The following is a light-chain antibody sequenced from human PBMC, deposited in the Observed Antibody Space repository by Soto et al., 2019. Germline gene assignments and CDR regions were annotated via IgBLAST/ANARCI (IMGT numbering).Light chain of an antibody. CDR2: KAS. V-gene: IGKV1-5*03. CDR1: QTISSW. J-gene: IGKJ3*01. CDR3: QQRSNWAT. Sequence: DIQMTQSPSTLSGSVGDRVTITCRASQTISSWLAWYQQKPGKAPKLLIYKASTLKSGVPSRFSGSGSVTDFTLTISSLEPEDFAVYYCQQRSNWATFGPGTKVDI.